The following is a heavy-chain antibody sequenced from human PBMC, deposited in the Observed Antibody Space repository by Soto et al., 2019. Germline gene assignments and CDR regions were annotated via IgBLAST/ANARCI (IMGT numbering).Heavy chain of an antibody. CDR2: ISHSGST. Sequence: SETLSLTGAVYGGSFSGYYWTWIRQTRGKGLEWIGEISHSGSTNYKPSLKSRVTISADPSKKQFSLNLTSVTAADSGVYYCARGECSSNYCFTRWALDIWGQGTVVTVSS. D-gene: IGHD2-2*01. CDR3: ARGECSSNYCFTRWALDI. V-gene: IGHV4-34*01. J-gene: IGHJ3*02. CDR1: GGSFSGYY.